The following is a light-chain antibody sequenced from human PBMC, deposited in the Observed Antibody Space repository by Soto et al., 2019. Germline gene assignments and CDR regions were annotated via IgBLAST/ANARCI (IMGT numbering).Light chain of an antibody. J-gene: IGKJ5*01. CDR1: QSISSW. CDR2: GAS. V-gene: IGKV3-20*01. Sequence: TQSPSPLSASVGDSVPITCRASQSISSWLAWYQQTPGQTPRLLIYGASSRATGVPDSFSGSGSGTDFTLTISRLEPEDFAVYYCQQYGSSPGFGQGTRLEI. CDR3: QQYGSSPG.